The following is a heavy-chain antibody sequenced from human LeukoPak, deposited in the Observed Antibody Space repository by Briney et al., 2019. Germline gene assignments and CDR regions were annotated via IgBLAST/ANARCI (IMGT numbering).Heavy chain of an antibody. J-gene: IGHJ3*02. Sequence: ASVKVSCEASGYTFTGYYMHWVRQAPGQGLEWMGWINADSAGTNYAQKFQGRVTMTRDTPISTAYMELSRLRSDDTAVYYCASASDLYSGYGRSPNDAFDIWGQGTMVTVSS. CDR2: INADSAGT. V-gene: IGHV1-2*02. CDR3: ASASDLYSGYGRSPNDAFDI. CDR1: GYTFTGYY. D-gene: IGHD5-12*01.